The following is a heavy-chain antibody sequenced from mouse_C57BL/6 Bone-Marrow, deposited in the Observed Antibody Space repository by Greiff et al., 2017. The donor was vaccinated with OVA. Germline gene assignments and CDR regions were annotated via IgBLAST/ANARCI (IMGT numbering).Heavy chain of an antibody. V-gene: IGHV14-4*01. J-gene: IGHJ3*01. Sequence: VQLQQSGAELVRPGASVKLSCTASGFNIKDDYMHWVKQRPEQGLEWIGWIDPENGDTEYASKFQGKANITADTSSNTAYLQLSSLTSEDTAVNYCTSRGNYYGNFTFAYWGQGTLVTVSA. D-gene: IGHD2-1*01. CDR1: GFNIKDDY. CDR3: TSRGNYYGNFTFAY. CDR2: IDPENGDT.